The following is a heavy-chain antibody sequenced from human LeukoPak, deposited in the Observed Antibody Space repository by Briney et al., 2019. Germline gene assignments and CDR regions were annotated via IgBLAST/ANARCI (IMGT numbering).Heavy chain of an antibody. D-gene: IGHD6-13*01. CDR1: GFTFSSYA. CDR3: VKDSDELIAAVYNWFDP. CDR2: ISGSGGST. V-gene: IGHV3-23*01. Sequence: WGSLRLSCAASGFTFSSYAMSWVGQAPGKGLEWVSAISGSGGSTYYADSVKGRFTISRDNLDTLYLQMNSLRAEDTAVYYCVKDSDELIAAVYNWFDPWGQGTQVTVSS. J-gene: IGHJ5*02.